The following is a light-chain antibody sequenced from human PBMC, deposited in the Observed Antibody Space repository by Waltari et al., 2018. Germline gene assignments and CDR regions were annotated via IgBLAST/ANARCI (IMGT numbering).Light chain of an antibody. J-gene: IGLJ2*01. CDR1: GSDIGASRF. V-gene: IGLV2-14*03. CDR3: SSYSNDHTVI. CDR2: DGS. Sequence: QSGLTQPASMSGSPGQSISISCSGSGSDIGASRFVSWYQQFPGLPPKLLIYDGSHRPPGISDRFSGSTSGYKASLTITNLQIEDEADYFCSSYSNDHTVIFGAGTRLTVL.